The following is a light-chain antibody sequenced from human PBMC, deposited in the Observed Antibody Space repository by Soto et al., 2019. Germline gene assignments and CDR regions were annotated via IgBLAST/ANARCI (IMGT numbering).Light chain of an antibody. CDR1: QSLLQSNGYNY. Sequence: DIVMSQSPLSLPVTPGEPASISCRSSQSLLQSNGYNYLDWYLQKPGQSPQLLIYLGSYRASGVPDRFNGSGAGADFTLKISRVEAEDVGVYYCMQALQTPYTFGQGTKLEIK. CDR3: MQALQTPYT. J-gene: IGKJ2*01. V-gene: IGKV2-28*01. CDR2: LGS.